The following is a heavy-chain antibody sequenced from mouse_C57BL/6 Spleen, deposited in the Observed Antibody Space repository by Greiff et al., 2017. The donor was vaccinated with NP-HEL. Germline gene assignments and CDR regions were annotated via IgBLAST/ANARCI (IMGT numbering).Heavy chain of an antibody. V-gene: IGHV1-15*01. CDR3: TRSAATRYFDV. CDR1: GYTFTDYE. D-gene: IGHD6-1*01. CDR2: IDPETGGT. Sequence: VQLQQSGAELVRPGASVTLSCKASGYTFTDYEMHWVKQTPVHGLEWIGAIDPETGGTAYNQKFKGKAILTADKSSSTAYMELRSLTSEDSAVYYCTRSAATRYFDVWGTGTTVTVSS. J-gene: IGHJ1*03.